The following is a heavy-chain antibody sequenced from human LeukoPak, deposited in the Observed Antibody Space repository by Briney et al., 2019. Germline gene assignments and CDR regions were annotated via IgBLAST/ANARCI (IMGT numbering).Heavy chain of an antibody. Sequence: ASVKVSCKASGYTFTSYDINWVRQATGQGLEWMGWMNPNSGNTGYAQKFQGRVTITRNTSISTAYMELSSLRSEGTAVYYCARATPWNYYDSSPYYFDYWGQGTLVTVSS. D-gene: IGHD3-22*01. V-gene: IGHV1-8*03. CDR3: ARATPWNYYDSSPYYFDY. CDR1: GYTFTSYD. J-gene: IGHJ4*02. CDR2: MNPNSGNT.